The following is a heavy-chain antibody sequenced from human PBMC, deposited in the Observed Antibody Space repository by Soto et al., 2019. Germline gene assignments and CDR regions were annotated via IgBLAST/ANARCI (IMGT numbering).Heavy chain of an antibody. V-gene: IGHV4-59*01. Sequence: SETLSLTCTVAGGSISSYDWSWIRQPPGKGLEWIGYIYYSGSTNYNPSLKSRVTISVDTSKNQFSLKLSSVTAADTAVYYCAASSTSWVIDYWGQGTLVTVSS. D-gene: IGHD2-2*01. CDR1: GGSISSYD. J-gene: IGHJ4*02. CDR2: IYYSGST. CDR3: AASSTSWVIDY.